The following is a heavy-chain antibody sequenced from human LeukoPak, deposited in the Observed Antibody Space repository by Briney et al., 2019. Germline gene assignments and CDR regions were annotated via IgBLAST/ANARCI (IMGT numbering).Heavy chain of an antibody. V-gene: IGHV3-23*01. CDR2: ISGSGGST. Sequence: GGSLRLSCAASGFTFSSYAMSWVRQAPGKGLEWVSAISGSGGSTYYADSVKGRFTISRDNSKNTLYLQMNSLRAEDTAVYYCARSAPGSGDPYYFDYWGQGTLSPSPQ. CDR3: ARSAPGSGDPYYFDY. J-gene: IGHJ4*02. CDR1: GFTFSSYA. D-gene: IGHD3-10*01.